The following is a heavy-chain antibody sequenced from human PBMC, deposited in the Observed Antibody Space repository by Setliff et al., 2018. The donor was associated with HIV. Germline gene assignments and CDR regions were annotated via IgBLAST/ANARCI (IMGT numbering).Heavy chain of an antibody. CDR3: AREVDVATTSDAFDI. CDR1: NYSISSGYY. CDR2: IYHTGNT. Sequence: KPSETLSLTCTVSNYSISSGYYWGWLRQSPGKGLEWIGTIYHTGNTYYNPSLKSRVTISVDPSKNQLSLNLDSVTAADTAVYYCAREVDVATTSDAFDIWGQGTMVTVSS. J-gene: IGHJ3*02. V-gene: IGHV4-38-2*02. D-gene: IGHD1-26*01.